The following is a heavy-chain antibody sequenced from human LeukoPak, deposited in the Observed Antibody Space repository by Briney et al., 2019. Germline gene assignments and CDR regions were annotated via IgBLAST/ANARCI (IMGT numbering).Heavy chain of an antibody. CDR2: IKQDGIET. V-gene: IGHV3-7*03. D-gene: IGHD6-19*01. CDR3: AKASSGWY. Sequence: GGSLRLSCAASGFNSGNYWMSWVRQAPGQRLEWLANIKQDGIETYYLDSVRGRFTISRDSAKNSLYLQMNSLRAEDTALYYCAKASSGWYWGQGTLVTVSS. J-gene: IGHJ4*02. CDR1: GFNSGNYW.